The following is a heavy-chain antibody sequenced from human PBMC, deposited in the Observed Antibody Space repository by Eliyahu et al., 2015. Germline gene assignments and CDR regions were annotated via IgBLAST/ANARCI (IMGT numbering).Heavy chain of an antibody. D-gene: IGHD2-8*02. CDR1: GFSFSSNW. J-gene: IGHJ5*02. CDR2: INQDGSEK. V-gene: IGHV3-7*01. Sequence: EVQLVESGGGLVQPGGSLRLSCAASGFSFSSNWMSWVRQAPGKGLEWVANINQDGSEKYYVDSVKGRFTISRDNAKNSLYLQMNSLRAEDTAVYYCARDGRGFCTGGICFAWGQGTLVTVSS. CDR3: ARDGRGFCTGGICFA.